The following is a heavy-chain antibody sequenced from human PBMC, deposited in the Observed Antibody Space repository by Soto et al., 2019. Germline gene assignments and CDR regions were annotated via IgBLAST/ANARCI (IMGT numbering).Heavy chain of an antibody. D-gene: IGHD3-10*01. CDR3: ARESRYRGVIIEPDY. CDR2: IYYSGST. V-gene: IGHV4-30-4*01. CDR1: GGSISSGDYY. J-gene: IGHJ4*02. Sequence: SETLSLTCTVSGGSISSGDYYWSWIRQPPGKGLEWIGYIYYSGSTYYNPSLKSRVTISVDTSKNQFSLKLSSVTAADTAVYYCARESRYRGVIIEPDYWGQGTQVTVSS.